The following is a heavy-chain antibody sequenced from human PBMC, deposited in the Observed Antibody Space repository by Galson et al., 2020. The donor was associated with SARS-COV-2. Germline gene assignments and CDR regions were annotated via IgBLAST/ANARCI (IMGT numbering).Heavy chain of an antibody. CDR2: IYYSGST. CDR3: ARPAASVVPAAPGAFDI. CDR1: GGSISSYY. V-gene: IGHV4-59*08. Sequence: SETLSLTCTVSGGSISSYYWSWIRQPPGKGLEWIGYIYYSGSTNYNPSLKSRVTISVDTSKNQFSLKLSSVTAADTAVYYCARPAASVVPAAPGAFDIWGQGTMVTVSS. J-gene: IGHJ3*02. D-gene: IGHD2-2*01.